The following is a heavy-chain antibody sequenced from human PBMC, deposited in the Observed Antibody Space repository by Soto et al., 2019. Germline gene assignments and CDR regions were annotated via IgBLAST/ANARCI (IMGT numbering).Heavy chain of an antibody. CDR1: GYSFTSYW. J-gene: IGHJ6*02. D-gene: IGHD2-15*01. CDR2: IDPSDSYT. V-gene: IGHV5-10-1*01. CDR3: ARGGYCSGGSCYVDVNYYYYGMDV. Sequence: PGESLKISCKGSGYSFTSYWISWVRQMPGKGLEWMGRIDPSDSYTNYSPSFQGHVTISADKSISTAYLQWSSLKASDTAMYYCARGGYCSGGSCYVDVNYYYYGMDVWGQGTTVTVSS.